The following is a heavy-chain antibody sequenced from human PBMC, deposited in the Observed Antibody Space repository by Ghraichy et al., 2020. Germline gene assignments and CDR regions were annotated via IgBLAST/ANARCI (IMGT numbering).Heavy chain of an antibody. J-gene: IGHJ6*02. CDR3: ASSSIAARRYYYGMDV. D-gene: IGHD6-6*01. V-gene: IGHV1-69*13. Sequence: SVKVSCKASGGTFSSYAISWVRQAPGQGLEWMGGIIPIFGTANYAQKFQGRVTITADESTSTAYMELSSLRSEDTAVYYCASSSIAARRYYYGMDVWGQGTTVTVSS. CDR1: GGTFSSYA. CDR2: IIPIFGTA.